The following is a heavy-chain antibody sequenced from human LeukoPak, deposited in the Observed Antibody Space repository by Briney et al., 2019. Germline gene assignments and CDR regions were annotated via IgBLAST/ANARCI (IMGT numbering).Heavy chain of an antibody. D-gene: IGHD3-22*01. J-gene: IGHJ4*02. Sequence: GGSLRLSCAASGFTFSSYAMSWVRQAPGKGLEWVSAISGSGGSTYYADSVKGRFTISRDNSKNTLYLQMSSLRAEDTAVYYCAKPQSSGHTTDYWGQGTLVTVSS. CDR1: GFTFSSYA. V-gene: IGHV3-23*01. CDR3: AKPQSSGHTTDY. CDR2: ISGSGGST.